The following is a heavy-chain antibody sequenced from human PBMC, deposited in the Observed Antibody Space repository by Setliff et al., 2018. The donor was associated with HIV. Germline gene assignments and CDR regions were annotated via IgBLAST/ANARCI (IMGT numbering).Heavy chain of an antibody. CDR2: IIPIFGSP. V-gene: IGHV1-69*13. CDR1: GGNLGSFA. CDR3: AKIYDSGSDHYYNMDV. J-gene: IGHJ6*03. Sequence: SVKVSCKPSGGNLGSFAFSWVRQAPGQGLEWVGGIIPIFGSPDYAQKFQGRVTITADESTSIVYMELNSLRPEDTAVYYCAKIYDSGSDHYYNMDVWGKGTTVTVS. D-gene: IGHD3-10*01.